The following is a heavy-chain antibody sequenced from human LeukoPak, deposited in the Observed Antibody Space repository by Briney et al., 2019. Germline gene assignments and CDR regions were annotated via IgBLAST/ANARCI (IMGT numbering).Heavy chain of an antibody. Sequence: SETLSLTCTVSGRSIRSSSYYCGWIRQPPGKGLEWIGSIYYSGSTYYTPSLKSRVTLSVDASKNQFSLKLSSVTAADTAVYYRARLLSGDWYKGAFDIWGRGTMVTVSS. CDR3: ARLLSGDWYKGAFDI. D-gene: IGHD6-19*01. CDR1: GRSIRSSSYY. V-gene: IGHV4-39*01. J-gene: IGHJ3*02. CDR2: IYYSGST.